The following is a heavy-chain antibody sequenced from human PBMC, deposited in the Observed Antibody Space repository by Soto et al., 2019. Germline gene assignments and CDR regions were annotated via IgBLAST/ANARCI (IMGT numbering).Heavy chain of an antibody. Sequence: EVQVLESGGGLVQPGGSLRLSCVVSVFPFGANAMSWVRQAPRKGLEWVSGLSNTGRRTSYADSVKGRFSISRDNSENTVYLQMNSLRVEDTAVYYCATEMGATQGPFDNWGQGTLVTVSS. CDR2: LSNTGRRT. CDR1: VFPFGANA. D-gene: IGHD1-26*01. CDR3: ATEMGATQGPFDN. J-gene: IGHJ4*02. V-gene: IGHV3-23*01.